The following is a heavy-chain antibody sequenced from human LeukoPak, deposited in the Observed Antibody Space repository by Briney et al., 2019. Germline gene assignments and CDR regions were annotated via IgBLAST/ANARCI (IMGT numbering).Heavy chain of an antibody. CDR2: ISAYNGNT. Sequence: ASVNVSCKASGYTFTSYGISWVRQAPGQGLEWMGWISAYNGNTNYAQKLQGRVTMTTDTSTSTAYMELRSLRSDDTAVYYCARVRNRGYPPYYYYYMDVWGKGTTVTVSS. CDR3: ARVRNRGYPPYYYYYMDV. V-gene: IGHV1-18*01. J-gene: IGHJ6*03. D-gene: IGHD5-18*01. CDR1: GYTFTSYG.